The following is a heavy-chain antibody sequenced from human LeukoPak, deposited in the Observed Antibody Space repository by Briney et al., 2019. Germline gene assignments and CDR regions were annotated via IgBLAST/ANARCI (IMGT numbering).Heavy chain of an antibody. CDR2: VRPDGGEK. J-gene: IGHJ4*02. V-gene: IGHV3-7*01. CDR3: ARDGSGWSKY. D-gene: IGHD6-19*01. Sequence: GGSLRLSCAASGFTFGSDWMSWLRQAPGKGLEWVANVRPDGGEKYYVDSVKGRFSISRDNAKNSLFLQMNSLRAEDTAVYFCARDGSGWSKYWGQGTLVTVSS. CDR1: GFTFGSDW.